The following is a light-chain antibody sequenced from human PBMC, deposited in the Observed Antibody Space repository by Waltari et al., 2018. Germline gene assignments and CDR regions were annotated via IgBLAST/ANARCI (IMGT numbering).Light chain of an antibody. CDR3: CSNVGSSVF. CDR1: NSNVGIYNL. Sequence: QSALTQPASVSGSPGQSITISCTGFNSNVGIYNLVSWYQKHPGKAPKLLIYEGNRLPSGVSNRFSGSKSDNTASLTLSGLQAEDEADYYCCSNVGSSVFFGGGTKLTVL. V-gene: IGLV2-23*03. CDR2: EGN. J-gene: IGLJ2*01.